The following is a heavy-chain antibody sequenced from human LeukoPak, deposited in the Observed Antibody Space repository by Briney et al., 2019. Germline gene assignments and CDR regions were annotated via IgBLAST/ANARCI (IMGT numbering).Heavy chain of an antibody. V-gene: IGHV4-59*01. J-gene: IGHJ1*01. Sequence: PSETLSLTCTVSGGSISSYYWSWIRQPPGKGLEWIGYIYYSGSTNYNPSLKSRVTISVDTSKNQFSLKLSSVTAEDTAVYYCARDGTSVAGTTSRQRQYFQHWGQGTLVTVSS. CDR2: IYYSGST. CDR1: GGSISSYY. CDR3: ARDGTSVAGTTSRQRQYFQH. D-gene: IGHD6-19*01.